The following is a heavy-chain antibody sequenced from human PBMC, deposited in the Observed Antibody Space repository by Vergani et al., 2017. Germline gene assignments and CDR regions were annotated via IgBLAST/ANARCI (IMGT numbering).Heavy chain of an antibody. D-gene: IGHD2-2*03. CDR1: GGTFSSYA. V-gene: IGHV1-69*01. CDR2: ISPIFGTA. J-gene: IGHJ5*02. Sequence: QVQLVQSGAEVKKPGSSVKVSCKASGGTFSSYAISWVRQAPGQGLEWMGGISPIFGTANYAQKFQGRVTITADESTSTAYMELSSLRSEDTAVYFCARDLRMDGYCSSTSCYGPYNWFDPWGQGTLVTVSS. CDR3: ARDLRMDGYCSSTSCYGPYNWFDP.